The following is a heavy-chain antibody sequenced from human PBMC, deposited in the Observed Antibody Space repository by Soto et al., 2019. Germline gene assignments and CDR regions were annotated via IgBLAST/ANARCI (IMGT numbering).Heavy chain of an antibody. Sequence: XPVKVSTKASGYPVTTYYMRWVRQAPGQGLEWMGIINPSGGSTTYAQKFQDRVIMTRDTSTSTVYMELSSLRSEDTAVYYGPRTGSGSTYSYCYDMGGWAQRTTGTASS. D-gene: IGHD2-15*01. V-gene: IGHV1-46*01. CDR2: INPSGGST. J-gene: IGHJ6*02. CDR1: GYPVTTYY. CDR3: PRTGSGSTYSYCYDMGG.